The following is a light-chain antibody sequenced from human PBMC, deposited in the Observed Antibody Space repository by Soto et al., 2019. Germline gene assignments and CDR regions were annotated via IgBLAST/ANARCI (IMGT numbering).Light chain of an antibody. J-gene: IGKJ5*01. CDR2: EAS. CDR3: HQRSNWPPT. CDR1: QSVSSY. Sequence: EIVLTQSPATLSLSPGERATLSCRASQSVSSYLAWYQQKPGQAPRLLIYEASNRASGIPARFSGSGSGTDFTLTISSLEPEDFAVYYCHQRSNWPPTFGQGTRLEIK. V-gene: IGKV3-11*01.